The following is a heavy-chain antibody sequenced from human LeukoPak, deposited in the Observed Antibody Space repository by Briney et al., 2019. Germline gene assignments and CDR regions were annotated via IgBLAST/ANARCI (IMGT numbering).Heavy chain of an antibody. Sequence: SETLSLTCTVSGDSISSSNSYRGWIRQPPGKGLEWIGSLYYSGSSYYNPSLKSRVTISADTSKNQFSLKLTSVTAADTAVYYCARHSGFGELLEFDYWGQGTLVTVSS. CDR1: GDSISSSNSY. V-gene: IGHV4-39*01. J-gene: IGHJ4*02. CDR2: LYYSGSS. D-gene: IGHD3-10*01. CDR3: ARHSGFGELLEFDY.